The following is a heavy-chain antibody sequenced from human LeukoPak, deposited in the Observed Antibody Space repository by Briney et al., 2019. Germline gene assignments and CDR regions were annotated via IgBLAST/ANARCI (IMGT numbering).Heavy chain of an antibody. CDR3: ARGGILVYYYYGMDV. CDR1: GFAFSSYA. V-gene: IGHV3-23*01. Sequence: GGSLRLSCATSGFAFSSYAMSWVREAPGKGLEWVSAISGSGGSTYYADSVKGRFTISRDNSKNTLYLQMNSLRAEDTAVYYCARGGILVYYYYGMDVWGKGTTVTVSS. D-gene: IGHD1-14*01. CDR2: ISGSGGST. J-gene: IGHJ6*04.